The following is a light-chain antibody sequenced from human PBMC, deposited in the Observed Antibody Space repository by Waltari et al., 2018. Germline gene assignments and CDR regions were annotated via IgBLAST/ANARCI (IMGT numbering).Light chain of an antibody. CDR3: HQYYRRRT. J-gene: IGKJ1*01. CDR1: QSVLYNSNDKNY. V-gene: IGKV4-1*01. Sequence: DIVMTQSPDSLAVSLGERATINCKSSQSVLYNSNDKNYLAWYQQKPGQPPKLLIYWASTRESGVPDRFRGSGSGTDFPLTISSLQAEDVAVYYGHQYYRRRTFGQGTKVEIK. CDR2: WAS.